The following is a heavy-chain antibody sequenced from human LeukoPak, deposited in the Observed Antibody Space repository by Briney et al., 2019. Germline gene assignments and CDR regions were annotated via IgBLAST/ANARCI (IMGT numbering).Heavy chain of an antibody. CDR3: LYYYDTRGYIPEY. D-gene: IGHD3-22*01. CDR1: GFTFSNYD. CDR2: ISYDGSKE. V-gene: IGHV3-30*03. Sequence: PGRSLRLSCAASGFTFSNYDMNWVRQAPGKGLEWVSFISYDGSKEDYADSVRGRFTISRDNSKNTLYLQMNSLRAEDTSVYYCLYYYDTRGYIPEYWGRGTLVTVSS. J-gene: IGHJ4*02.